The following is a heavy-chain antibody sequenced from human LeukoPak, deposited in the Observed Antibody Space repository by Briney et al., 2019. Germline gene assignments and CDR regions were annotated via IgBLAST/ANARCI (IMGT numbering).Heavy chain of an antibody. J-gene: IGHJ2*01. D-gene: IGHD4-23*01. CDR3: VRHWVHDFGGSDWYFDL. CDR2: MFYGGTT. V-gene: IGHV4-59*08. Sequence: SETLSLTCTVSGDSLSRSSWSWIPQSPRGGLKRIGYMFYGGTTNHNRSLKGRVTMSMVTSKDQFSLSLSSVTAADTAVYCCVRHWVHDFGGSDWYFDLWGRGTRVTVSS. CDR1: GDSLSRSS.